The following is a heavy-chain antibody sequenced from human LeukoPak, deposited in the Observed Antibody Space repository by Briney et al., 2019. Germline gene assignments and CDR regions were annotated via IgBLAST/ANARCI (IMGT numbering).Heavy chain of an antibody. V-gene: IGHV3-30-3*01. CDR2: ISYDGSNN. D-gene: IGHD4-17*01. CDR1: GFTFSSYA. CDR3: AKALVFAVTKYYYYGMDV. J-gene: IGHJ6*02. Sequence: PGGSLRLSCAASGFTFSSYAMHWVRQAPGKGLEWVAVISYDGSNNYYADSVKGRFTISRDNSKNTLYLQMNSLRAEDTAVYYCAKALVFAVTKYYYYGMDVWGQGTTVTVSS.